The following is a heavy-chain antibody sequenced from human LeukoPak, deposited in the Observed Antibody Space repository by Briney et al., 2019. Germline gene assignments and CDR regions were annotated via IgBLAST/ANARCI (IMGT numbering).Heavy chain of an antibody. CDR1: GYTFTSYD. CDR2: MNPNSGNT. Sequence: ASVKVSCKASGYTFTSYDINWVRQATGQGLEWMGWMNPNSGNTGSAQKFQGRVTMTRNTSISTAYMELSSLRSEDTAVYYCARGEGRRLERHFDYWGQGTLVTVSS. CDR3: ARGEGRRLERHFDY. J-gene: IGHJ4*02. D-gene: IGHD1-1*01. V-gene: IGHV1-8*01.